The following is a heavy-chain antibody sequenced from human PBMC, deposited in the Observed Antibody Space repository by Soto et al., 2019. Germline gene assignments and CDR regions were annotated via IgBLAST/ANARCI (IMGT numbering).Heavy chain of an antibody. CDR2: IHSDGSST. J-gene: IGHJ3*01. CDR1: GFTFSYYW. V-gene: IGHV3-74*01. D-gene: IGHD1-26*01. Sequence: EVQLLESGGGLVQPGESLRLSCAAAGFTFSYYWMHWVRQAPGMGMVWVSRIHSDGSSTTYADSVKGRFTISRDNARNTLYLQMNSLRDEDTAVYYCARGDRGAFDLWGQRTVLTVSS. CDR3: ARGDRGAFDL.